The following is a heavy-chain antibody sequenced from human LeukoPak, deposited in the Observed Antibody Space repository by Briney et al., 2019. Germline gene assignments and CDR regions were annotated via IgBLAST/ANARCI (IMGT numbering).Heavy chain of an antibody. CDR2: IYPGDSDT. Sequence: GESLKISWKGSGYRFTNYWLGWVRQMPGKGLEWMGVIYPGDSDTIYSPSFQGQVTISADKSISTAYLQWSSLRASDTAIYYCAKRGVGPADAFDIWGQGTMVTVSS. V-gene: IGHV5-51*01. CDR1: GYRFTNYW. J-gene: IGHJ3*02. CDR3: AKRGVGPADAFDI. D-gene: IGHD1-26*01.